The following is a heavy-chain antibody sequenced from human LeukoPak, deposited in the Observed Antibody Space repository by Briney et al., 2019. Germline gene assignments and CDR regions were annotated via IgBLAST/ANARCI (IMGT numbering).Heavy chain of an antibody. J-gene: IGHJ4*02. V-gene: IGHV4-38-2*01. Sequence: PSETLSLTCAVSGYSISSYFFRGWIRQPPGKGLEWIVNLYHSGVTNYNPSLKSRLTISVDTSKNQFSLQLSFVTAADTAVYYCARLRTGFYGHYWGQGTLVTVCS. CDR2: LYHSGVT. CDR3: ARLRTGFYGHY. D-gene: IGHD3/OR15-3a*01. CDR1: GYSISSYFF.